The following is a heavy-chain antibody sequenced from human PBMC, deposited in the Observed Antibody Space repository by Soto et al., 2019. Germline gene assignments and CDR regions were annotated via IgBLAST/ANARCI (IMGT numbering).Heavy chain of an antibody. J-gene: IGHJ5*02. CDR3: ARRRDGYTGVWFDP. D-gene: IGHD5-12*01. Sequence: PSETLSLTCTVSGGSISSGDYYWSWIRQPPGKGLEWIGYIYYSGSTYYNPSLKSRVTISVDTSKNQFSLNLSSVTAADTAVYYCARRRDGYTGVWFDPWGQGTLVTVSS. CDR1: GGSISSGDYY. CDR2: IYYSGST. V-gene: IGHV4-30-4*01.